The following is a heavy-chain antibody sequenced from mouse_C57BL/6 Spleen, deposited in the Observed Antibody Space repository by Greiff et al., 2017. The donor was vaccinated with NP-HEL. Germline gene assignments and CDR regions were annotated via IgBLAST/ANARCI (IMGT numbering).Heavy chain of an antibody. CDR2: IRLKSDNYAT. CDR3: TAGLRDY. J-gene: IGHJ2*01. D-gene: IGHD2-2*01. V-gene: IGHV6-3*01. Sequence: EVHLVESGGGLVQPGGSMKLSCVASGFTFSNYWMNWVRQSPEKGLVWVAQIRLKSDNYATHYAESVKGRFTISRDDSESSVYLQMNNLRADDTGFYCCTAGLRDYWGQGTALTVSS. CDR1: GFTFSNYW.